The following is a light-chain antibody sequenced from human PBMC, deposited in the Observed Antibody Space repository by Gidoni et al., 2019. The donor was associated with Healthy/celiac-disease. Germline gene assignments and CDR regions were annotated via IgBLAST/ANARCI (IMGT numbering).Light chain of an antibody. CDR1: QSISSY. J-gene: IGKJ2*01. CDR3: QQSYSTLLPYT. CDR2: AAS. Sequence: DIQMTQSPSSLSASVGDRVTITCRASQSISSYLNWYQQKPGKAPKLLIYAASSLQSGVPSRFSGSGSGTDFTLTISRLQPEDFETYYCQQSYSTLLPYTFGQGTKLEIK. V-gene: IGKV1-39*01.